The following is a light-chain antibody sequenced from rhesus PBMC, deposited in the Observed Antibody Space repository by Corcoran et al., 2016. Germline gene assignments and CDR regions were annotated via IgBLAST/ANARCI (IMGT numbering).Light chain of an antibody. Sequence: DIVMTQTPLSLPVTPGEPASISCRSSQSLLDSDGYTHLHWYLQKPGQCPPLLSYLGSNRASGVPDRFSGRGSGTDFTLKSSRVEAEDVGVYYCMQTLQTPFTFGPGTKLDIK. CDR3: MQTLQTPFT. CDR2: LGS. V-gene: IGKV2-78*01. CDR1: QSLLDSDGYTH. J-gene: IGKJ3*01.